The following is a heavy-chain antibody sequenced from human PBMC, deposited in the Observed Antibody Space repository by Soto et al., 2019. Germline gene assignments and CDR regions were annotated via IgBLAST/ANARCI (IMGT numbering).Heavy chain of an antibody. V-gene: IGHV1-46*01. CDR2: INPNGGYT. J-gene: IGHJ4*02. CDR1: GYDFFKYN. CDR3: TRADSDVVILPDVRPLFDL. D-gene: IGHD2-21*02. Sequence: ASVKGSCKTSGYDFFKYNMHWVRQAPGQGLEWMGVINPNGGYTRHAQKFQGRVIMTRDTSSKIVYMELSGLTSADTAMYYCTRADSDVVILPDVRPLFDLWGQGALVTVSS.